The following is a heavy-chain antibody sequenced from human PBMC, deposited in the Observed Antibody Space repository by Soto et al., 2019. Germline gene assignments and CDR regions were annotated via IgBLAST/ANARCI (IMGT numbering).Heavy chain of an antibody. Sequence: PGGSLRLSCVASGFTFGSYAMNWVRQAPGKGLEWISWIGPSSSETEYSDSVQGRFTISRDNAKNLLYLQMNRLKDEDTAVYYCARDHRWAFDYWGQGALVTVSS. D-gene: IGHD3-16*01. CDR3: ARDHRWAFDY. J-gene: IGHJ4*02. CDR2: IGPSSSET. CDR1: GFTFGSYA. V-gene: IGHV3-21*05.